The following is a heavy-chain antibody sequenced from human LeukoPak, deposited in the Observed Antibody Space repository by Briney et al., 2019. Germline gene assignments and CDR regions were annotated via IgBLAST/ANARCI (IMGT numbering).Heavy chain of an antibody. CDR2: IYYSGST. CDR1: GGSISSYY. D-gene: IGHD1-26*01. Sequence: PSETLSLTCTVSGGSISSYYWSWIRQPPGKGLEWIGYIYYSGSTNYNPSLKSRVTISVPTSKNQFSLKLSPVTAADTAVYYCGRGVGATSYFDYWGQGTLVTVSS. V-gene: IGHV4-59*01. CDR3: GRGVGATSYFDY. J-gene: IGHJ4*02.